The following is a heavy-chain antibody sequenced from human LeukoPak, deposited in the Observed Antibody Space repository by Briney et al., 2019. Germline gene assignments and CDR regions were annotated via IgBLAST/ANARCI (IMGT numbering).Heavy chain of an antibody. CDR2: INPSGGST. D-gene: IGHD5-18*01. CDR3: ARTPKDTAMVYPSENWFDP. CDR1: GYTFTSYY. Sequence: ASVKVSCKASGYTFTSYYMHWVRQAPGQGLEWMGIINPSGGSTSYAQKFQGRITMTRDTSTSTVYMELSSLRSDDTAVYYCARTPKDTAMVYPSENWFDPWGQGTLVTVSS. J-gene: IGHJ5*02. V-gene: IGHV1-46*01.